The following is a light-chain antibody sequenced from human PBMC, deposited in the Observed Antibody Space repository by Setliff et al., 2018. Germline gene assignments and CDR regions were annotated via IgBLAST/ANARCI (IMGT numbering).Light chain of an antibody. V-gene: IGLV2-8*01. CDR1: SRDVGSSTF. CDR3: SSYAGTNNPYV. J-gene: IGLJ1*01. Sequence: QSALTQPPYASGSPGQSLIISCTGTSRDVGSSTFVSWYQQHPGKAPKLLIYEISKRPSGVPDRFSGSKSGNTASLTVSGLQAEDEADYYCSSYAGTNNPYVFGSGTKV. CDR2: EIS.